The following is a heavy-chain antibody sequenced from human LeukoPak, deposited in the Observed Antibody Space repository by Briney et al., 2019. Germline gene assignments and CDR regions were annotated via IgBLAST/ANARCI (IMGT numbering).Heavy chain of an antibody. J-gene: IGHJ4*02. CDR3: AKAALRYQLLSSLDY. V-gene: IGHV3-23*01. Sequence: PGGSLRLSCAASGFTFSSYAMNWARQAPGKGLEWVSAISGSGGSTYYADSVKGRFTISRDNSKKTLYMQMERLREEDTAIYYCAKAALRYQLLSSLDYWGQGTLVTVSS. CDR1: GFTFSSYA. D-gene: IGHD2-2*01. CDR2: ISGSGGST.